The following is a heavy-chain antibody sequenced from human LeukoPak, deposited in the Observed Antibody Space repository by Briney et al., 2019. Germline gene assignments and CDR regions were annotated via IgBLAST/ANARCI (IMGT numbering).Heavy chain of an antibody. Sequence: GGSLRLSCAASEFNFSTHWMSWVRQAPGKGLEWVATINEDGSEKYYVDSVKGRFTISRDNAKNSPYLQMNSLRAEDTAVYSCARGGSIANWGQGTLVTVS. V-gene: IGHV3-7*01. J-gene: IGHJ4*02. CDR3: ARGGSIAN. CDR1: EFNFSTHW. CDR2: INEDGSEK. D-gene: IGHD2-15*01.